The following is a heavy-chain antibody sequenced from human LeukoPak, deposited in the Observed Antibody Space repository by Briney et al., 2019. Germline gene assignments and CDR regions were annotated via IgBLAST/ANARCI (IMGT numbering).Heavy chain of an antibody. J-gene: IGHJ4*02. V-gene: IGHV4-59*01. CDR3: ATSYAGRVGSLDY. Sequence: SETLSLTCTVSGGSISSYYWSWIRQPPGKGLEWIGYIYYSGSTNYNPSLKSRVTISVDTSKNQFSLKLSSVTAADTAVYYCATSYAGRVGSLDYWGQGTLVTVSS. CDR2: IYYSGST. CDR1: GGSISSYY. D-gene: IGHD1-26*01.